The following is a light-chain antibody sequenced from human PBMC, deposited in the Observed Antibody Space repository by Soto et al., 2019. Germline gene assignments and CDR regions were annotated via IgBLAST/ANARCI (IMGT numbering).Light chain of an antibody. CDR2: EAR. Sequence: QSVLTQPASVSGSPGQSITISCTGTSRDIGGYNYVSWYQHYPGKAPTLMIYEARNRPSGVPDRFSGSKSGNTASLTISGLQAADEADYYCSLYTSENTYVFGTGTKLTVL. V-gene: IGLV2-14*01. J-gene: IGLJ1*01. CDR1: SRDIGGYNY. CDR3: SLYTSENTYV.